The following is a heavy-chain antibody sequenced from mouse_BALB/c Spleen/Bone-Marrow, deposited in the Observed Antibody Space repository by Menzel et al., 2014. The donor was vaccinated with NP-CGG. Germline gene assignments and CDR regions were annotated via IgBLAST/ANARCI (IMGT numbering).Heavy chain of an antibody. D-gene: IGHD4-1*01. Sequence: LVESGAELVKPGASVKLSCKASGYTFTSYWMHWVKQRPGQGLEWIGEINPSNGRTNCNEKFKSKATLTVDKSSSTAYMQLSSLTSEDSAVYYCARDWDEAYYFDYWGQGTTLTVSS. CDR3: ARDWDEAYYFDY. V-gene: IGHV1S81*02. J-gene: IGHJ2*01. CDR2: INPSNGRT. CDR1: GYTFTSYW.